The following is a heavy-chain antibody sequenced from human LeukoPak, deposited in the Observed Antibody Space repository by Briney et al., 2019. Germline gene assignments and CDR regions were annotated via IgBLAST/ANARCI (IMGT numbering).Heavy chain of an antibody. V-gene: IGHV1-69*13. D-gene: IGHD3-3*01. CDR1: GGTFSSYA. CDR3: ARDRRGHYDFWSGSPRKGFDP. Sequence: ASVKVSCASSGGTFSSYAISWVRQAPGQGLEWVGGIIPIFGTANYAQKFQGRVTITADESTSTAYMELSSLRSEDTAVYYCARDRRGHYDFWSGSPRKGFDPWGQGTLVTVSS. CDR2: IIPIFGTA. J-gene: IGHJ5*02.